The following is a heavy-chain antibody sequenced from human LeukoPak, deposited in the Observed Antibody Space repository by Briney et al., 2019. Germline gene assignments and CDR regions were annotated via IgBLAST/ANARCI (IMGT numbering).Heavy chain of an antibody. CDR2: INGGGNTT. D-gene: IGHD6-19*01. J-gene: IGHJ6*03. CDR3: TKELHVAVAVADYYYFYMDV. CDR1: GFAFSSFA. Sequence: PGGSLRLSCAASGFAFSSFAMGWVRQSPGKGLEWPSTINGGGNTTFYADSVKGHFTISRDNSKNTLYLHMDSLRPDDTAIYYCTKELHVAVAVADYYYFYMDVWGRGTAVTVSS. V-gene: IGHV3-23*01.